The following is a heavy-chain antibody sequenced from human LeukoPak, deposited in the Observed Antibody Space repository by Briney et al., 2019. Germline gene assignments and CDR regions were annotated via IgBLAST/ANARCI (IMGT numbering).Heavy chain of an antibody. D-gene: IGHD5-24*01. V-gene: IGHV1-46*01. CDR2: INPSGGST. J-gene: IGHJ6*02. Sequence: ASVKVSCKASGYTFTSYYMHWMRQAPGQGLEWMGIINPSGGSTSYAQKFQGRVTMTRDTSTSTVYMELSSLRSEDTAVYYCARDPRDDTELYGMDVWGQGTTVTVSS. CDR3: ARDPRDDTELYGMDV. CDR1: GYTFTSYY.